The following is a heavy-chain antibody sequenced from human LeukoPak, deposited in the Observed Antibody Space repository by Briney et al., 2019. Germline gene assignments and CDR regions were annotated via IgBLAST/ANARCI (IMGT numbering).Heavy chain of an antibody. CDR3: ARKGAATSGLDYYYMDV. CDR1: GYTFTSHG. V-gene: IGHV1-18*01. Sequence: ASVKVSCKASGYTFTSHGISWGRQAPGQGLEWMRWISAYNGNTNYAQKLQGRVTMTTDTSTSTAYMELRSLRSDDTAVYYCARKGAATSGLDYYYMDVWGKGTTVSVSS. CDR2: ISAYNGNT. D-gene: IGHD1-26*01. J-gene: IGHJ6*03.